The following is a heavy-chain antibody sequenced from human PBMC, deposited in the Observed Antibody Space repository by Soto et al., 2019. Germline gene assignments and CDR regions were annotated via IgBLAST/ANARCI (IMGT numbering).Heavy chain of an antibody. CDR2: INWNGGST. Sequence: SGGSLRLSCAASGFTFDDYGMSWVRQAPGKGLEWVSGINWNGGSTGYADSVKGRFTISRDNAKNSLYLQMNSLRAEDTALYYCAREGNSMYSSGWYYFDYWGQGTQVTVSS. D-gene: IGHD6-19*01. CDR3: AREGNSMYSSGWYYFDY. CDR1: GFTFDDYG. V-gene: IGHV3-20*04. J-gene: IGHJ4*02.